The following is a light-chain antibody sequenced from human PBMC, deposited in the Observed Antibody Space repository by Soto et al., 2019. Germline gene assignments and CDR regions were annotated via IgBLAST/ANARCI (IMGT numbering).Light chain of an antibody. CDR3: QHYDSSPRT. CDR1: QSVDSSY. CDR2: GAS. V-gene: IGKV3-20*01. J-gene: IGKJ1*01. Sequence: EIVLTQSPGTLSLSPGEGATLSCRASQSVDSSYLAWYQQRPGQAPRLLMNGASSRATGIPDRFSGSGSGTDFTLTISRLEPEDFAVYYCQHYDSSPRTFGQGTKVEIK.